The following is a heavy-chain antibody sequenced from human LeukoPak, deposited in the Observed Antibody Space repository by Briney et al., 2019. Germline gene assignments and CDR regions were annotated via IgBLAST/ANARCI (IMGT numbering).Heavy chain of an antibody. CDR2: INHSGST. D-gene: IGHD3-10*01. J-gene: IGHJ5*01. Sequence: PSETLSLTCTVSGYSISSDYYWSWIRQPPGKGLEWIGEINHSGSTNYNSSLKSRVTILLDTSKNQSSLNLSSVTAADPAVYYCARRPRGVIIKSWFDSWGQGTLVTVSS. V-gene: IGHV4-38-2*02. CDR1: GYSISSDYY. CDR3: ARRPRGVIIKSWFDS.